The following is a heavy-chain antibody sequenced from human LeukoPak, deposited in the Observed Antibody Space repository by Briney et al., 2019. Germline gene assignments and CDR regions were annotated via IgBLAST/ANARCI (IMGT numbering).Heavy chain of an antibody. D-gene: IGHD1-26*01. V-gene: IGHV4-39*01. CDR3: ARQSTKYHSGGLFDY. CDR1: GGSISSIGYY. J-gene: IGHJ4*02. CDR2: IYYSGDT. Sequence: SETLSLTCTVSGGSISSIGYYWAWIRQPPWKGLEWIGSIYYSGDTYYNPSRQSRVTLSVDTVKNKLSLKRISVTAADTAVYYCARQSTKYHSGGLFDYWGQGILVTVSS.